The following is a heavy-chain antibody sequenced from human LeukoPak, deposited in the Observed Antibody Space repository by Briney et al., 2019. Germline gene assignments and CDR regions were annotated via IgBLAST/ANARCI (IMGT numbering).Heavy chain of an antibody. CDR1: GFTFNNYE. J-gene: IGHJ4*02. V-gene: IGHV3-48*03. Sequence: GGSLRLSCAASGFTFNNYEMNWVRQAPGKGLEWVSYISIGGNTIYYADSVKGRFTISRDNAKNSLSLQMNSLRAEDTAVYFCARGGTLIDCWGQGTLVTVSS. D-gene: IGHD1-14*01. CDR2: ISIGGNTI. CDR3: ARGGTLIDC.